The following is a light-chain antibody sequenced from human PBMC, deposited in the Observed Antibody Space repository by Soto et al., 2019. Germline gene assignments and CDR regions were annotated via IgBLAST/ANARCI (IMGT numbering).Light chain of an antibody. J-gene: IGKJ4*01. CDR1: QSVLYSSNNKNY. CDR2: WAS. Sequence: DIVMTHSPDSLAVSLGERTTINCKPSQSVLYSSNNKNYLAWYQQKPGQPPKLLIYWASTRESVVPDRFSGSGSGTDFTLTISSLQAEDVAVYYCQQYYSTPLTFGGGTKVEIK. CDR3: QQYYSTPLT. V-gene: IGKV4-1*01.